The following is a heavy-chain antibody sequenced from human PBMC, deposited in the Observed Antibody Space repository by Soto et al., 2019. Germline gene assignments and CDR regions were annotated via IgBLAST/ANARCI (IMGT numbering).Heavy chain of an antibody. D-gene: IGHD6-19*01. CDR1: GFTFSSYW. V-gene: IGHV3-7*03. J-gene: IGHJ6*02. CDR2: IKQDGSEK. Sequence: EVQLVESGGGLVQPGGSLRLSCAASGFTFSSYWMSWVRQAPGKGLEWVANIKQDGSEKYYVDSVKGRFTISRDNAKNSLYLQMNSLRAEDTAVYYCARSPTAVATYGMDVWGQGTTVTVSS. CDR3: ARSPTAVATYGMDV.